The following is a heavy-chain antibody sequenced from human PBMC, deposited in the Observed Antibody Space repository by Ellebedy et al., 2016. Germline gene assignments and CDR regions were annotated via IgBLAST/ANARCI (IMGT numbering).Heavy chain of an antibody. V-gene: IGHV3-23*01. Sequence: GESLKISXAASGFTFSSYAMNWVRQAPGKGLEWVSSISSSGGSTYYADSPRGRFTISRDNSKNTLYLQINSLRAEDTAIYYCAKVTYSVFWGQGTLVTVSS. CDR2: ISSSGGST. CDR1: GFTFSSYA. J-gene: IGHJ4*02. D-gene: IGHD2-15*01. CDR3: AKVTYSVF.